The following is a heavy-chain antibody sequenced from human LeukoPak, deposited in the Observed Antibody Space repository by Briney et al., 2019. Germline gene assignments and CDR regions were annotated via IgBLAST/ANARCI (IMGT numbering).Heavy chain of an antibody. V-gene: IGHV3-48*04. J-gene: IGHJ4*02. Sequence: GGSLRLSCAASGFTFSSYSMNWVRQAPGKGLEWVSYISSSSSTIYYADSVKGRFTISRDNAKNSLYLQMNSLRAEDTAVYYCARFPGIRVWEIGGYWGQGTLVTVSS. D-gene: IGHD1-26*01. CDR2: ISSSSSTI. CDR1: GFTFSSYS. CDR3: ARFPGIRVWEIGGY.